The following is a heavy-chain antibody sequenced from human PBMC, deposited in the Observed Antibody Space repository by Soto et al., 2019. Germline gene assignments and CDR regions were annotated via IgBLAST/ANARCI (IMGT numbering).Heavy chain of an antibody. CDR2: ISSYGTNE. D-gene: IGHD1-26*01. CDR3: AKEDPSGRYSLDY. V-gene: IGHV3-30*18. Sequence: QVQLVESGGGVVQPGRSLRLSCEASGFTFSGYGMHWVRQAPGKGLEWVAVISSYGTNEYYEDSVKGRLTISRDNYKNTLYLQMNSLRIEDTAVYFCAKEDPSGRYSLDYWGEGSQVTVSS. J-gene: IGHJ4*02. CDR1: GFTFSGYG.